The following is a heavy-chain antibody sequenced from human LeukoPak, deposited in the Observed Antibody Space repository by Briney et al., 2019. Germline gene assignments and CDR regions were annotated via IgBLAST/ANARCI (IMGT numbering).Heavy chain of an antibody. CDR1: GFAFSGCD. CDR2: ITTKTNNYAT. Sequence: GGSLRLSCAASGFAFSGCDMHWVRQASGKGLEWVGRITTKTNNYATAYAASLEGRFTISRDDSKNTAYLQMNSLRTEDTAVYYCARQGGQWLVQGAFDIWGQGAMVTVSS. CDR3: ARQGGQWLVQGAFDI. J-gene: IGHJ3*02. D-gene: IGHD6-19*01. V-gene: IGHV3-73*01.